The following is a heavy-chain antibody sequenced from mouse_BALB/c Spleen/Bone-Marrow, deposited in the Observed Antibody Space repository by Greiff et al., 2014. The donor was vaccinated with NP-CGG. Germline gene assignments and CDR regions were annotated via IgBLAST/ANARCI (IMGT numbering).Heavy chain of an antibody. D-gene: IGHD2-14*01. CDR1: GYTFTNYW. J-gene: IGHJ4*01. Sequence: QVQLQQSGAELVRPGASVKVSCKASGYTFTNYWINWVRQRPGQGLEWIGNIYPSDSYSNYNQKFKDKATLTVDKSSSTAYMQLSIPTSEDSAVYYCTRRDRYDYYGVDYWGQGTSVTVSS. CDR2: IYPSDSYS. V-gene: IGHV1-69*02. CDR3: TRRDRYDYYGVDY.